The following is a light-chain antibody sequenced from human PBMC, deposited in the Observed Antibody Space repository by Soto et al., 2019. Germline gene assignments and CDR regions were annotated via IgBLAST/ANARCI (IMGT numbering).Light chain of an antibody. CDR1: QSLLHSNGYNY. Sequence: EIVMTQSPLSLPVTPGEPASISCRSSQSLLHSNGYNYLDWYLQKPGQSPQLLIYLGSNRASGGPDRFSGSGSGPDFTLKISRVEAEDVGVYYCMQALQTPQYTFGQGTKLEIK. CDR2: LGS. J-gene: IGKJ2*01. CDR3: MQALQTPQYT. V-gene: IGKV2-28*01.